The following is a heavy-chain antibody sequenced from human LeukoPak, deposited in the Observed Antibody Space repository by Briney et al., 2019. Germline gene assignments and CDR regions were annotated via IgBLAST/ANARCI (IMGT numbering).Heavy chain of an antibody. Sequence: PSQTLSLTCTVSGGSSSSGDYFWNWIRQPPGKGLEWIGYIYYSGSTYYNPSLKSRISISVDTSKNQFSLKLSSVTAADTAVYYCARDSSSSWYVGMDVWGQGTTVTVSS. V-gene: IGHV4-30-4*08. D-gene: IGHD6-13*01. CDR3: ARDSSSSWYVGMDV. CDR2: IYYSGST. J-gene: IGHJ6*02. CDR1: GGSSSSGDYF.